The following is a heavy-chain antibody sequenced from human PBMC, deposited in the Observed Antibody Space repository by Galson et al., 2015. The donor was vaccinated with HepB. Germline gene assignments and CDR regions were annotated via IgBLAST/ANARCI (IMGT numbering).Heavy chain of an antibody. D-gene: IGHD5-18*01. J-gene: IGHJ6*03. Sequence: SLRLSCAASGFTFSSYGMHWVRQAPGKGLEWVAVIWYDGSNKYYADSVKGRFTISRDNSKNTLYLQMNSLRAEDTAVYYCARDRVTYYYYYMDVWGKGTTVTVSS. CDR1: GFTFSSYG. CDR2: IWYDGSNK. V-gene: IGHV3-33*01. CDR3: ARDRVTYYYYYMDV.